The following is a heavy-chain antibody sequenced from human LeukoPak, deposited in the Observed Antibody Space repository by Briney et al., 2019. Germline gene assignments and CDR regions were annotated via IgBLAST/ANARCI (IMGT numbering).Heavy chain of an antibody. J-gene: IGHJ4*02. CDR1: GGSISSSSYY. CDR3: ARRFSRYCSSTSCEDY. Sequence: SETLSLTCTVSGGSISSSSYYWGWIRQPPGKGLEWIGEINHSGSTNYNPSLKSRVTISVDTSKNQFSLKLSSVTAADTAVYYCARRFSRYCSSTSCEDYWGQGTLVTVSS. CDR2: INHSGST. D-gene: IGHD2-2*01. V-gene: IGHV4-39*07.